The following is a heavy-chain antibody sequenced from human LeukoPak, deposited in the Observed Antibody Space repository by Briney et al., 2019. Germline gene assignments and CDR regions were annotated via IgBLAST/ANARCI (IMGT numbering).Heavy chain of an antibody. D-gene: IGHD6-19*01. CDR2: INHSGST. Sequence: SETLSLTCAVYGGSFSGYYWSWIRQPPGKGLEWIGEINHSGSTNYNPSLKSRVTISVDTSKYQFSLKLSSVTAADTAVYYCARGPEWLAVSYYCYYYGMDVWGQGTTVTVSS. J-gene: IGHJ6*02. CDR3: ARGPEWLAVSYYCYYYGMDV. V-gene: IGHV4-34*01. CDR1: GGSFSGYY.